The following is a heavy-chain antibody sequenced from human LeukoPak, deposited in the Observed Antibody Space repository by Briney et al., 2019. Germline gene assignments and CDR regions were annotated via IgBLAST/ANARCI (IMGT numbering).Heavy chain of an antibody. CDR2: IYPSGST. V-gene: IGHV4-4*09. Sequence: SETLSLTCTVSGGSISSYYWSWIRQPPGKGLEWIGYIYPSGSTNYNPSLKSRVTISVDTSKNQFSLKLSSVTAADTAVYYCARHYGGNSLDYWGQGTLVTVSS. J-gene: IGHJ4*02. D-gene: IGHD4-23*01. CDR1: GGSISSYY. CDR3: ARHYGGNSLDY.